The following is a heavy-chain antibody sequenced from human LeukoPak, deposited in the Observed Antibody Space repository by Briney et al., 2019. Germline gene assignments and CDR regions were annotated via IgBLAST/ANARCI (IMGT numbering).Heavy chain of an antibody. Sequence: ASVKVSCKASGCTFTNYGITWVRQAPGQGLEWLGWISAYNGDTNYEQKLQGRVTMTTDTSTSTAYMELRSLRSDDTAVYYCARDGGVVGGTTGAFDIWGQGTMVTVSS. V-gene: IGHV1-18*01. CDR2: ISAYNGDT. J-gene: IGHJ3*02. CDR3: ARDGGVVGGTTGAFDI. D-gene: IGHD1-26*01. CDR1: GCTFTNYG.